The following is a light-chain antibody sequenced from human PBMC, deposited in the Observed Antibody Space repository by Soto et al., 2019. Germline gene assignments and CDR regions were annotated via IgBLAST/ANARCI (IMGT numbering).Light chain of an antibody. V-gene: IGKV3-20*01. J-gene: IGKJ1*01. CDR2: GAS. CDR1: QSVSSNY. Sequence: EIVLTQSPGTLSLSTGERATLSCRASQSVSSNYLAWYQQKRGQAPRLLIYGASSRATGIPTRFSGSGSGTDFTLNISRLEPEDFAVYYCQQYDTSPRTFGQGTKVEI. CDR3: QQYDTSPRT.